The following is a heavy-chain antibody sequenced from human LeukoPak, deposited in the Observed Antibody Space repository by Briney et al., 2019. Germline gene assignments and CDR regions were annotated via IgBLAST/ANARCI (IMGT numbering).Heavy chain of an antibody. J-gene: IGHJ5*01. CDR3: VYWFDS. CDR2: ISYDGSNK. V-gene: IGHV3-30*14. Sequence: GVSLRLSCGASGFTFNSYAMNWVRQAPGKGLEWVAVISYDGSNKYYADSVKGRFTISRDNSKNTLYLQMNSLRVEDTAVYYCVYWFDSWGQGTLVTVSS. CDR1: GFTFNSYA.